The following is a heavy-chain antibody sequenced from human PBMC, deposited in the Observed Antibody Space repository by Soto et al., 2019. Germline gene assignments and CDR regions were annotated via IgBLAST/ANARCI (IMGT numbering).Heavy chain of an antibody. CDR1: GGSISSYY. CDR3: ARGGGVVVAATARYYYYMDV. V-gene: IGHV4-59*01. Sequence: QVQLQESGPGLVKPSETLSLTCTVSGGSISSYYWSWIRQPPGKGLEWIGYIYYSGSTNYNPSLKSRVTISVDTSKNQFSLKLSSVTAADTAVYYCARGGGVVVAATARYYYYMDVWGKGTTVTVSS. D-gene: IGHD2-15*01. CDR2: IYYSGST. J-gene: IGHJ6*03.